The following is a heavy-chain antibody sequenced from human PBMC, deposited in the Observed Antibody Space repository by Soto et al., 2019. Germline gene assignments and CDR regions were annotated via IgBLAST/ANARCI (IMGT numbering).Heavy chain of an antibody. J-gene: IGHJ4*02. CDR1: GDTFTDYY. V-gene: IGHV1-46*01. CDR3: ARGGHVVVVTAALDY. D-gene: IGHD2-21*02. Sequence: QVQLMQSGAEVKKPGVSVKVSCKASGDTFTDYYIHWVRQAPGQGLEWMGTVNPSGGHTTYAQHLQGRVTXTXXXSXXTLYMELTSLTSDDTAIYYCARGGHVVVVTAALDYWGQGTLVTVSS. CDR2: VNPSGGHT.